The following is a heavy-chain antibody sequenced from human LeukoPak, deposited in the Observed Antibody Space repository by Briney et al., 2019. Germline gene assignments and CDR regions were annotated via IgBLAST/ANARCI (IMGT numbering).Heavy chain of an antibody. D-gene: IGHD5-24*01. CDR3: ARVTSRVVEMATIGLDY. V-gene: IGHV3-30*08. Sequence: GRSLRLSCAASAFTFTDYAMHWVRQAPGKGLVWVAVIAYDGTNKYYADSVKGRFTISRDDSKNTLYLQMNSLRADDTAVYYCARVTSRVVEMATIGLDYWGQGTLVTVSS. CDR1: AFTFTDYA. J-gene: IGHJ4*02. CDR2: IAYDGTNK.